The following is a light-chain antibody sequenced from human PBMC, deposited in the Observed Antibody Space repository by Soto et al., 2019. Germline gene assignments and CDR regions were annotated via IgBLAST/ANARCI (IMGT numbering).Light chain of an antibody. CDR1: QTISSY. V-gene: IGKV3-11*01. CDR2: DAF. CDR3: QQRSNWPGIT. J-gene: IGKJ5*01. Sequence: ELVLTQSPATLSLSPGERATLSCRASQTISSYLAWYRQKPGQAPRLLIYDAFNRATGVPARFSGSGSGTDFTLTISRLEPEDFAVYYCQQRSNWPGITFGQGTRLEIK.